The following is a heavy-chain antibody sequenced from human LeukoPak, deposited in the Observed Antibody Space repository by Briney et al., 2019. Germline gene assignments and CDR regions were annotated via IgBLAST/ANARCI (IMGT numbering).Heavy chain of an antibody. CDR1: GFTFSSYS. CDR2: ISTISSYI. CDR3: ARDGSPEYSSSSYYFYMDV. D-gene: IGHD6-6*01. J-gene: IGHJ6*03. V-gene: IGHV3-21*01. Sequence: GGSLRLSCAASGFTFSSYSMNWVRQAPGKGLEWVSSISTISSYIYYADSVKGRFTISRDNAKNSLYLQMNSLRAEDTAVYYCARDGSPEYSSSSYYFYMDVWGKGTTVTVSS.